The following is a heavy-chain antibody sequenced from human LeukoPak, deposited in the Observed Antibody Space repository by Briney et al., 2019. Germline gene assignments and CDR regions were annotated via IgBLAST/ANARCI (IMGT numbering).Heavy chain of an antibody. CDR2: ISGSGGST. V-gene: IGHV3-23*01. CDR1: GFTFSSYA. CDR3: AKNGRYYDILTGYYGD. D-gene: IGHD3-9*01. Sequence: GGSLRLSCAASGFTFSSYAMSWVRQAPGKGQEWVSAISGSGGSTYYADSVKGRFAISRDNSKNTLYLQMNSLRAEDTAVYYCAKNGRYYDILTGYYGDWGQGTLVTVSS. J-gene: IGHJ4*02.